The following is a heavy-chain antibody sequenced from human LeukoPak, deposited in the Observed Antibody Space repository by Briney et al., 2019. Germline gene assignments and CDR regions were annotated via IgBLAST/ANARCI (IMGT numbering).Heavy chain of an antibody. CDR2: ISGSGGST. CDR3: AKDPYYGSGSLDY. CDR1: GFSVRSKY. Sequence: GGSLRLSCAASGFSVRSKYMSWVRQAPGKGLEWVSAISGSGGSTYYADSVKGRFTISRDNSKNTLYLQMNSLRAEDTAVYYCAKDPYYGSGSLDYWGQGTLVTVSS. J-gene: IGHJ4*02. V-gene: IGHV3-23*01. D-gene: IGHD3-10*01.